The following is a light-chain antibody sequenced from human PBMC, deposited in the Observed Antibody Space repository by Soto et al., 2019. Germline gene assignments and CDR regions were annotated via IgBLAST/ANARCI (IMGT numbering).Light chain of an antibody. CDR3: HHCGGSQP. CDR2: GAS. Sequence: EIVLTQSPGTLSLSPGERATLSCRASQSISSSNLVLYQQKPGQAPRLLIYGASSRATGIPDRFSGSGSGTDFTLTISSLEPEDFAVYFCHHCGGSQPFGQGTKVETK. V-gene: IGKV3-20*01. CDR1: QSISSSN. J-gene: IGKJ1*01.